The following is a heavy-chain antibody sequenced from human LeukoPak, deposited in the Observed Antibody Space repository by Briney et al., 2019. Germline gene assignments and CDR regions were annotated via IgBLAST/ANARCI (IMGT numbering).Heavy chain of an antibody. Sequence: SETLSLTCTVSGGSLSSSYWSWIRQPPGKGLEWMGYIYSMGLTRESTRYNSSLKSRVTISVDTSKNQFSLKLSSVTAADTAVYSWARDQEYSGSYYRYFDYWGQGTLVTVSS. J-gene: IGHJ4*02. CDR2: IYSMGLTREST. CDR3: ARDQEYSGSYYRYFDY. V-gene: IGHV4-59*01. D-gene: IGHD1-26*01. CDR1: GGSLSSSY.